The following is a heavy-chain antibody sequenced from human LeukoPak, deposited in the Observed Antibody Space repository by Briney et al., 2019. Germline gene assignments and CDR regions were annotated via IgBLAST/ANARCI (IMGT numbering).Heavy chain of an antibody. V-gene: IGHV4-39*01. Sequence: SETLSLTCTVSAASISSSSHHWGWIRQSPGKGLEWIGSVYYGRTTYYSPSLDSRVTISLDTSANQFSLQLNSVTAADTAAYYCVRHDGRGGATMGAFDSWGQGSLVTVSS. CDR1: AASISSSSHH. D-gene: IGHD4/OR15-4a*01. CDR3: VRHDGRGGATMGAFDS. CDR2: VYYGRTT. J-gene: IGHJ5*01.